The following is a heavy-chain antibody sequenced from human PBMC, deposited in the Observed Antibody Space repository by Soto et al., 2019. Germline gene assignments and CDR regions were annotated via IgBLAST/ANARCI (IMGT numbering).Heavy chain of an antibody. CDR3: AREGVPTHGLDV. CDR1: GDSISSYY. D-gene: IGHD3-10*01. J-gene: IGHJ6*02. V-gene: IGHV4-59*01. CDR2: IFYTGIT. Sequence: ETLSLTSTVSGDSISSYYWSWIRQPPGKGLEWIGYIFYTGITNYNPSFKSRVTMSVDTSKNYFSLNLSSVTAADTAVYFCAREGVPTHGLDVWGQGTTVTVSS.